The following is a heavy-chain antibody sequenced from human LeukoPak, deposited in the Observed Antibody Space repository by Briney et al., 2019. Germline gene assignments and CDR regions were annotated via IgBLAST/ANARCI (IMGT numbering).Heavy chain of an antibody. J-gene: IGHJ4*02. CDR1: GFTFSSYW. CDR2: IKQDGGEK. CDR3: AREALGEYYYDSSGYLDY. Sequence: GGSLRLSCAASGFTFSSYWMSWVRQAPGKGLEWVANIKQDGGEKYYVDSVKGRFTISRDNAKNSLYLQMNSLRAEDTAVYYCAREALGEYYYDSSGYLDYWGQGTLVTVSS. D-gene: IGHD3-22*01. V-gene: IGHV3-7*01.